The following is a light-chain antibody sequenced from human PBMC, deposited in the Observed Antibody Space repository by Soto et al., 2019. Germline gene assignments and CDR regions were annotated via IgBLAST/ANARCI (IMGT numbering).Light chain of an antibody. CDR3: AAWDDTLSGMV. J-gene: IGLJ2*01. Sequence: QSVLTQPPSASGTPGQRVTISCSGSRSNIGTNYVYWYQQLPGTAPKLLSYMNNQRPSEVPDRFSGSKSGTSASLAISGLRSEDEADYYCAAWDDTLSGMVFGGGTKLTVL. CDR2: MNN. CDR1: RSNIGTNY. V-gene: IGLV1-47*01.